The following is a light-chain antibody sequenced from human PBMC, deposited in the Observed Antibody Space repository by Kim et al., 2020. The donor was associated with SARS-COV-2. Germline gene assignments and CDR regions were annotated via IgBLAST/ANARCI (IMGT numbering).Light chain of an antibody. CDR1: QSLLHSNGYNY. CDR2: LGS. V-gene: IGKV2-28*01. Sequence: IVMTQSPLSLPVTPGEPASISCRSSQSLLHSNGYNYLDWYLQKPGQSPQLLIYLGSNRASGVPDRFSGSGSGTDFTLKISRVEAEDVGVYYCMQALQTPSPFGQGTRLEIK. CDR3: MQALQTPSP. J-gene: IGKJ5*01.